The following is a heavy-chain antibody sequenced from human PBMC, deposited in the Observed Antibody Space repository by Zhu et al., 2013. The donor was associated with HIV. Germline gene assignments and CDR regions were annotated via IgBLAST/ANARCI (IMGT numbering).Heavy chain of an antibody. D-gene: IGHD5-18*01. V-gene: IGHV1-3*01. J-gene: IGHJ6*02. CDR1: GYTFTSYA. Sequence: QVQLVQSGAEVKKPGASVKVSCKASGYTFTSYAMHWVRQAPGQRLEWMGWINAGNGNTKYSQKFQGRVTITRDTSASTAYMELSSLRSEDTAVYYCAASLAMVSFIYYYYGMDVWGQGTTVTVSS. CDR3: AASLAMVSFIYYYYGMDV. CDR2: INAGNGNT.